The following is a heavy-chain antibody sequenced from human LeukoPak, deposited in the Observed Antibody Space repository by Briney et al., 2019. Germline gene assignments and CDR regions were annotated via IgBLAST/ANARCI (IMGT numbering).Heavy chain of an antibody. J-gene: IGHJ4*02. CDR3: ARVPSITMIVVVINYFDY. D-gene: IGHD3-22*01. CDR2: ISGSGGST. V-gene: IGHV3-23*01. CDR1: GFPFSTYW. Sequence: GGSLRLSCAASGFPFSTYWITWVRQAPGKGLEWVSAISGSGGSTYYADSVKGRFTISRDNSKNTLYLQMNSLRAEDTAVYYCARVPSITMIVVVINYFDYWGQGTLVTVSS.